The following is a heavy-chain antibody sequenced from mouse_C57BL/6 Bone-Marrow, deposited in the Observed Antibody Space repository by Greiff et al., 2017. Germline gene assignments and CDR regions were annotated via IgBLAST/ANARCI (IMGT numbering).Heavy chain of an antibody. CDR3: ASEAGDWYLDD. CDR2: SRNKDNDYTT. Sequence: EVQGVESGGGLVQSGRSLRLSCATSGFTFSDFYMEWVRQAPGKGLEWIAASRNKDNDYTTEYSASVKGRFIVSRNASQTILYLQMNALRAEDTAIYYCASEAGDWYLDDWGKGTTVTVSS. V-gene: IGHV7-1*01. CDR1: GFTFSDFY. J-gene: IGHJ1*03.